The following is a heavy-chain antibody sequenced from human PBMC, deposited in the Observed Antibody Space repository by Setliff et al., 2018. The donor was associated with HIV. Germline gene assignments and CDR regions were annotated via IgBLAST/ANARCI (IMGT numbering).Heavy chain of an antibody. V-gene: IGHV3-21*04. Sequence: GGSLRLSCAASGFTFSTYWMSWVRQAPGKGLEWVSVIGKSGDHIHYAGSVKGRFTISRDNAKNSLYLQMSSLRAEDTAVYYCARDVAVASFFNYWGQGTLVTVYS. CDR1: GFTFSTYW. CDR2: IGKSGDHI. CDR3: ARDVAVASFFNY. D-gene: IGHD6-19*01. J-gene: IGHJ4*02.